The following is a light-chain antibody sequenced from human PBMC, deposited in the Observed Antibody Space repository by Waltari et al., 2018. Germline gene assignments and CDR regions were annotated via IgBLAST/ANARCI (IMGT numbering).Light chain of an antibody. CDR2: DVN. Sequence: HSALAQPASVSGSPGQSITISCTGTSSDVGGYNYVSWYQQHPGKAPRLMIYDVNNWPSGVSNRFSGSKSGNTASLTISGLQAEDEADYYCSSFTRTNSWVFGGGTKLTVL. J-gene: IGLJ3*02. CDR1: SSDVGGYNY. V-gene: IGLV2-14*03. CDR3: SSFTRTNSWV.